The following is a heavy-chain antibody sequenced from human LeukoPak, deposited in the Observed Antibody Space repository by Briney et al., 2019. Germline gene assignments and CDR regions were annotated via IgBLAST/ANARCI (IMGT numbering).Heavy chain of an antibody. Sequence: PGGSLRLSCAASGFTFSSYSMNWVRQAPGKGLEWVSSISSSSSYIYYADSVKGRFTISRDNAKNSLYLQMNSLRAEDTAVYYCARDHRGYSGYDLGYWGQGTLVTVS. V-gene: IGHV3-21*01. CDR1: GFTFSSYS. CDR3: ARDHRGYSGYDLGY. D-gene: IGHD5-12*01. J-gene: IGHJ4*02. CDR2: ISSSSSYI.